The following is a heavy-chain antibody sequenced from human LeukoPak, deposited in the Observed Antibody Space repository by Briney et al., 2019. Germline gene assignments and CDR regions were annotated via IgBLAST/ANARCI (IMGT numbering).Heavy chain of an antibody. J-gene: IGHJ6*03. D-gene: IGHD2-2*01. V-gene: IGHV4-39*02. CDR3: ARDGGYQPMYYYYYYMDV. CDR1: GGSISSSSYY. Sequence: PSETLSLTCTVSGGSISSSSYYWGWIRQPPGKGLEWIGSIYYSGSTYYNPSLKSRVTISVDTSKNQFSLKLSSVTAADTAVYYCARDGGYQPMYYYYYYMDVWGKGTTVTVSS. CDR2: IYYSGST.